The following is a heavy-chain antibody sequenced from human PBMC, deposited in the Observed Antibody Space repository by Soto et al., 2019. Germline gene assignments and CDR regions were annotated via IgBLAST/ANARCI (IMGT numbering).Heavy chain of an antibody. CDR1: GFALSNYA. D-gene: IGHD3-10*01. CDR2: IRGTGGST. J-gene: IGHJ4*02. Sequence: LRLSCAASGFALSNYAMSWVRQAPGKGLEWVSLIRGTGGSTYYADSVKGRFTISRDSSKNTLYLQMNSLRAEDTAIYYCAKDPLYYGSGSYLDYWGQGTLVAVSS. CDR3: AKDPLYYGSGSYLDY. V-gene: IGHV3-23*01.